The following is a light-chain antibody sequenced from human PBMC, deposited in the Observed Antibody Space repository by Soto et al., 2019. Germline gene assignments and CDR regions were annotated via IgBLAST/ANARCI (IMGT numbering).Light chain of an antibody. CDR1: QGISSY. CDR2: AAS. CDR3: QQYYSYPPS. V-gene: IGKV1-8*01. Sequence: AIRMTQCTCSLSSLIADRVIITRGASQGISSYLAWYQQKPGKSPKLLIYAASTLQNGVPSRFSGSGSGSDFTLTISCLQSEDFATYYCQQYYSYPPSFGGGTKVDIK. J-gene: IGKJ4*01.